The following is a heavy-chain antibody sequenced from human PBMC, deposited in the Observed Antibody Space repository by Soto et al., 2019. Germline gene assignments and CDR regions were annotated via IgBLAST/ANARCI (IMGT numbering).Heavy chain of an antibody. J-gene: IGHJ6*02. CDR2: IIPIFGTA. CDR1: GGTFSSYA. Sequence: QVQLVQSGAEVKKPGSSVKVSCKASGGTFSSYAISWVRQAPGQGLEWMGGIIPIFGTANYAQKFQGRVTITADESTSTAYMELSSLRSEDTAVYYCAGCCTNGVCPLVPCYYYYGMDVWGQGTTVTVSS. CDR3: AGCCTNGVCPLVPCYYYYGMDV. D-gene: IGHD2-8*01. V-gene: IGHV1-69*01.